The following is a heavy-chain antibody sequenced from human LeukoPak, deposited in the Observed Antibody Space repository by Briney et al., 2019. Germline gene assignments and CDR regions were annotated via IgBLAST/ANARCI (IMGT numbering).Heavy chain of an antibody. J-gene: IGHJ4*02. V-gene: IGHV1-2*06. CDR1: GGTFSSYA. CDR3: AKDASGVIYYFDS. D-gene: IGHD3-16*01. Sequence: ASVKVSCKASGGTFSSYAISWVRQAPGQGLEWMGRINPNGGGTNYAQRFQGRVTMTRDTSISTAYMELNSLRSDDTAVYYCAKDASGVIYYFDSWGQGTLVTVSS. CDR2: INPNGGGT.